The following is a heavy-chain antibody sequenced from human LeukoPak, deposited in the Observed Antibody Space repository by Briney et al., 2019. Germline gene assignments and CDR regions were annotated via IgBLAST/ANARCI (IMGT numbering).Heavy chain of an antibody. CDR3: ARGVVWLQLGYWFDR. CDR2: INPNSGGT. Sequence: ASVKVSCKASGYTFTGYYMHWVRQAPGQGLEWMGWINPNSGGTNYAQKFQGRVTMTRDTSISTAYMELSRLRSDDTAVYYCARGVVWLQLGYWFDRWGQGTLVTVSS. D-gene: IGHD5-24*01. J-gene: IGHJ5*02. CDR1: GYTFTGYY. V-gene: IGHV1-2*02.